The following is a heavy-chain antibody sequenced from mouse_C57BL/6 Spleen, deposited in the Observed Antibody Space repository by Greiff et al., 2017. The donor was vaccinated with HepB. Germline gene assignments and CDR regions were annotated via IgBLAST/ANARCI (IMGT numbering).Heavy chain of an antibody. D-gene: IGHD2-4*01. V-gene: IGHV1-72*01. J-gene: IGHJ4*01. CDR1: GYTFTSYW. CDR2: IDPKSGGT. Sequence: VQLQESGAELVKPGASVKLSCKASGYTFTSYWMHWVKQRPGRGLEWIGRIDPKSGGTKYNEKFKSKATLTVDKPSSTAYMQLSSLTSEDSAVYYCARRGMITSSYYAMDYWGQGTSVTVSS. CDR3: ARRGMITSSYYAMDY.